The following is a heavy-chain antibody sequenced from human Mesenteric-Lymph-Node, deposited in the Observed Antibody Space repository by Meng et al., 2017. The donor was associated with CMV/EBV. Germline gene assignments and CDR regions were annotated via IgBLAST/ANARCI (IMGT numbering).Heavy chain of an antibody. CDR1: GGTFSSYA. V-gene: IGHV1-69*05. J-gene: IGHJ5*02. Sequence: SVKVSCKASGGTFSSYAISWVRQAPGQGLEWMGGIIPIFGTANYAQKFQGRVTMTTDTSTSTAYMELRSLRSDDTAVYYCAREKDWFDPWGQGTLVTVSS. CDR2: IIPIFGTA. CDR3: AREKDWFDP.